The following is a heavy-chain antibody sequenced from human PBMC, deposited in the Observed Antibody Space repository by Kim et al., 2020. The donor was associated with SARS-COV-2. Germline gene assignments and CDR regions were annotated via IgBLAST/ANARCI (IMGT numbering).Heavy chain of an antibody. J-gene: IGHJ1*01. D-gene: IGHD2-15*01. CDR1: GGSISGYY. V-gene: IGHV4-34*01. Sequence: SETLSLTCAVYGGSISGYYWSWIRQPPGKGLEWIGEINHSGSTNYNPSLKSRVTISVDTSKNQFSLRLRSVTAADTAAYYCARGSYCSGGSCYSGRLRPRYFQHWGQGTLVTVSS. CDR3: ARGSYCSGGSCYSGRLRPRYFQH. CDR2: INHSGST.